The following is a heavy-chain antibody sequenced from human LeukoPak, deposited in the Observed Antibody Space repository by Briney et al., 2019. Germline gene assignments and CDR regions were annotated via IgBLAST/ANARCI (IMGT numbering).Heavy chain of an antibody. J-gene: IGHJ5*02. Sequence: GGSLRLSCAASGFTFSSYSMNWVRQAPGKGLEWVSSISSSSSYIYYADSVKGRLTISRDNAKNSLYLQMNSLRAEDTAVYYCARESVRAWFDPWGQGTLVTVSS. V-gene: IGHV3-21*01. CDR1: GFTFSSYS. CDR2: ISSSSSYI. D-gene: IGHD3-16*02. CDR3: ARESVRAWFDP.